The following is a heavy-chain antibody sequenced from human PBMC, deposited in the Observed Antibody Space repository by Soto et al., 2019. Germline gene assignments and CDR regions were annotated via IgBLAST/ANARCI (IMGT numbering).Heavy chain of an antibody. J-gene: IGHJ4*02. CDR3: ARYDFGTFDY. Sequence: SETLSLTCAVSGDSISSSFWWSWVRQPPGKGLEWIGEIYHTESTVYNPSLKSRVTISVDKSKNQFSLNLDSVTAADTAVYYCARYDFGTFDYWGRGILVTVSS. CDR2: IYHTEST. CDR1: GDSISSSFW. V-gene: IGHV4-4*02. D-gene: IGHD4-17*01.